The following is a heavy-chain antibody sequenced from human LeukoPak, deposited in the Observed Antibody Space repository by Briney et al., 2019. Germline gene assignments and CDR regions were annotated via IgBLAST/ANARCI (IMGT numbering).Heavy chain of an antibody. CDR1: GFTFSSNA. D-gene: IGHD1-1*01. Sequence: PGGSLRLSCTPSGFTFSSNAMTWVRQAPGEGLEWVSSINRGTNTYYTDSVRGRFTISRDNSKNRLFLQMNSLRAEDTAFYYCARCPRDNCSGGFDYWGQGALVTVSS. V-gene: IGHV3-23*01. CDR2: INRGTNT. CDR3: ARCPRDNCSGGFDY. J-gene: IGHJ4*02.